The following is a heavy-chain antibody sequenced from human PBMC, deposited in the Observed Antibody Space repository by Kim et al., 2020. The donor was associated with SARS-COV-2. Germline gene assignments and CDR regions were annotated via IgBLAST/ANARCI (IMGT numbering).Heavy chain of an antibody. CDR1: GFTFSNAW. CDR3: TTGPPPQDYYYYYGMDV. J-gene: IGHJ6*02. V-gene: IGHV3-15*01. Sequence: GGSLRLSCAASGFTFSNAWMSWVRQAPGKGLEWVGRIKSKTDGGTTDYAAPVKGRFTISRDDSKNTLYLQMNSLKTEDTAVYYCTTGPPPQDYYYYYGMDVWGQGTTVTVSS. CDR2: IKSKTDGGTT.